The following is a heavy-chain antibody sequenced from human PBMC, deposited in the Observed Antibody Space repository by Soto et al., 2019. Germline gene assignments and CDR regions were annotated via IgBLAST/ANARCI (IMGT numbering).Heavy chain of an antibody. CDR1: GFTFTNYR. V-gene: IGHV3-74*01. CDR2: IHNDGTT. D-gene: IGHD3-16*01. CDR3: ARDFEGLGY. Sequence: EVQLVESGGGLVQPGGSLTLSCAASGFTFTNYRMHWVRQPLGKGLVWVSSIHNDGTTNYADSVKGRFTISRDNAKNTLYLQMNSLRAEDTAVYYCARDFEGLGYWGRGTLVTVSS. J-gene: IGHJ4*02.